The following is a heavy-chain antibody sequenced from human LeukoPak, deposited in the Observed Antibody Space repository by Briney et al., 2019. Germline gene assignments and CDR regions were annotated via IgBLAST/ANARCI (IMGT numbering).Heavy chain of an antibody. V-gene: IGHV4-34*01. J-gene: IGHJ4*02. D-gene: IGHD3-22*01. CDR1: GGSFSGYY. Sequence: PSETLSLTCAVYGGSFSGYYWSWIRQPPGKGLEWIGEINHSGSTNYNPSLKSRVTISVDTSKNQFSLKLSSVTAADTAVYYCARGPQHYYDSSGYPYWGQGTLVTVSS. CDR2: INHSGST. CDR3: ARGPQHYYDSSGYPY.